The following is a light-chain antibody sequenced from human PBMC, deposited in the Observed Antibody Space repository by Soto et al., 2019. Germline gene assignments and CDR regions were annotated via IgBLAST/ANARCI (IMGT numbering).Light chain of an antibody. CDR3: QVWDSSSDHDV. CDR2: YDS. J-gene: IGLJ1*01. CDR1: NIGSKS. Sequence: SYELTQPPSVSVAPGKTARITCGGNNIGSKSVHWYQQQPGQAPVLVIYYDSDRPSGIPERFSGSNSGNTATLAISRVEAGEEADYYCQVWDSSSDHDVFGTGTKLTVL. V-gene: IGLV3-21*04.